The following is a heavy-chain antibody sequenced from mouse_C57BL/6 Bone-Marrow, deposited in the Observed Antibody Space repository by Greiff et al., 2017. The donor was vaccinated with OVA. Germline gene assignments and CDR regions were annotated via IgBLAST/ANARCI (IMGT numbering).Heavy chain of an antibody. V-gene: IGHV5-9*01. J-gene: IGHJ2*01. CDR3: ARPLYDYGSFDY. Sequence: EVKLVESGGGLVQPGGSLKLSCAASGFTFSSYTMSWVRQTPEKRLAWVATISGGGGNPYYPDSVKGRCTIAREKAKNTLYLQRSSRRTEDTALYYCARPLYDYGSFDYWGQGTTLTVSS. D-gene: IGHD1-1*01. CDR2: ISGGGGNP. CDR1: GFTFSSYT.